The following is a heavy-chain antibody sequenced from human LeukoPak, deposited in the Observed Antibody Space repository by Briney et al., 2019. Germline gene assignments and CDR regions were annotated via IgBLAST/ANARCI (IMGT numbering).Heavy chain of an antibody. CDR1: GFTFSSYW. J-gene: IGHJ4*02. D-gene: IGHD5-18*01. CDR3: ARSLWPEDY. V-gene: IGHV3-7*01. CDR2: IKQDGSEK. Sequence: GGSLRLSCAASGFTFSSYWMSWVRQAPGKGLEWVANIKQDGSEKNYVDSEKGRFTISRGIAKTSLYLQMNSLRVEDTAVYYCARSLWPEDYWGQGTLVTVSS.